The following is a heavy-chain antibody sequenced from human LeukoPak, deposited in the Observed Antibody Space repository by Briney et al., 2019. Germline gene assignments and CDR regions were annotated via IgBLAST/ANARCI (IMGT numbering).Heavy chain of an antibody. CDR1: GFTLSTNA. Sequence: QAGGSLRLSCLTSGFTLSTNAMSWVRQAPGKGLEWISGISGSGASTNYADSVKGRFTISRGDSRNTLYLQMNSLRGDDTAVYYCAKDVGKWESLHFFDYWGQGTLVTVSS. V-gene: IGHV3-23*01. CDR3: AKDVGKWESLHFFDY. D-gene: IGHD1-26*01. J-gene: IGHJ4*02. CDR2: ISGSGAST.